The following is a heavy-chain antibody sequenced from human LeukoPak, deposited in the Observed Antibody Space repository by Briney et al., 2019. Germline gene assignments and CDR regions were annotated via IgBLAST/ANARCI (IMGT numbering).Heavy chain of an antibody. CDR1: GGSFSGYY. Sequence: PSETLSLTCAVYGGSFSGYYWSWIRQPPGKGLEWIGEINHSGSTNYNPSLKSRVTISVDTSKNQFSLKLSSVTAADTAVYYCARALWFGESTSYYYGMDVWGQGTTVTVSS. D-gene: IGHD3-10*01. CDR3: ARALWFGESTSYYYGMDV. CDR2: INHSGST. V-gene: IGHV4-34*01. J-gene: IGHJ6*02.